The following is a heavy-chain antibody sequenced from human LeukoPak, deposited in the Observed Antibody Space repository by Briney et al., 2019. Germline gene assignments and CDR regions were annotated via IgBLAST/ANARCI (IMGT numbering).Heavy chain of an antibody. CDR2: IYSGGST. Sequence: GGSLRLSCAASGFTVSRNYMSWVRQAPGKGLEWVSVIYSGGSTYYADSVKGRFTISRDNSKNTLYLQMNSLRAEDTAVYYCAKDLPLLGPGDAFDIWGQGTVVTVSS. V-gene: IGHV3-53*01. CDR3: AKDLPLLGPGDAFDI. CDR1: GFTVSRNY. J-gene: IGHJ3*02. D-gene: IGHD3-10*01.